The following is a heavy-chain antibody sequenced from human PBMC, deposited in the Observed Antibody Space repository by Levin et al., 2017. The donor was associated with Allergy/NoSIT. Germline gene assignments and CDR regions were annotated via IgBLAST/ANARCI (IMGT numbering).Heavy chain of an antibody. CDR3: ARKRAARSQVVGEGNWYFDL. CDR2: ISYDGSNK. D-gene: IGHD6-6*01. CDR1: GFTFSSYA. J-gene: IGHJ2*01. V-gene: IGHV3-30-3*01. Sequence: PGGSLRLSCAASGFTFSSYAMHWVRQAPGKGLEWVAVISYDGSNKYYADSVKGRFTISRDNSKNTLYLQMNSLRAEDTAVYYCARKRAARSQVVGEGNWYFDLWGRGTLVTVSS.